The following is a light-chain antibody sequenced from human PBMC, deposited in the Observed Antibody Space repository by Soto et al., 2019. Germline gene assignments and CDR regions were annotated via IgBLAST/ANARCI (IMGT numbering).Light chain of an antibody. V-gene: IGKV3-11*01. CDR2: DAS. CDR3: QQFNDWPKT. J-gene: IGKJ1*01. Sequence: EIVLTQSPATLSLSPGERATLSCRASQSVSSYLAWYQQKPGQAPRLLIYDASNRATGIPARFSGSGSGTEFTLTISSLQSEDFAVYYCQQFNDWPKTFGQGTKVEFK. CDR1: QSVSSY.